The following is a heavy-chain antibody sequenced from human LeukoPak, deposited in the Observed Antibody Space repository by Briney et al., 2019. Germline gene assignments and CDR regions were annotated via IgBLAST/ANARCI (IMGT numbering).Heavy chain of an antibody. V-gene: IGHV3-33*08. CDR1: GFTFNSYA. D-gene: IGHD6-19*01. Sequence: GGSLRLSCAASGFTFNSYAIHWVRQAPGKGLEWVAVIWYDGSNKYYADSVKGRFTISRDNSKNTLYLQMNSLRAEDMAVYYCARDTGSGWYWIDYWGQGTLVTVSS. CDR3: ARDTGSGWYWIDY. J-gene: IGHJ4*02. CDR2: IWYDGSNK.